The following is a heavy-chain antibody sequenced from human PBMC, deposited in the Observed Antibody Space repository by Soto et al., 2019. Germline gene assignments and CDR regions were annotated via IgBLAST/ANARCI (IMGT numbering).Heavy chain of an antibody. CDR1: GYTFTSYG. Sequence: ASVKVSCKASGYTFTSYGISWVRQAPGQGLEWMGWISAYNGNTNYAQKLQGRVTMTTDTSTSTAYMELRSLRSDDTAVYYCARGSYDYSNYRGYEMDVWGKGTTVSVSS. CDR2: ISAYNGNT. V-gene: IGHV1-18*01. J-gene: IGHJ6*04. D-gene: IGHD4-4*01. CDR3: ARGSYDYSNYRGYEMDV.